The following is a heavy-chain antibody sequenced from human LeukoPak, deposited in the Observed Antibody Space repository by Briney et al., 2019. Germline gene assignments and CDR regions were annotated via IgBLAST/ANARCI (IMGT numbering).Heavy chain of an antibody. CDR1: GFTLSSYA. D-gene: IGHD2-2*02. CDR2: ISGSGGST. Sequence: GGSLRLSCAASGFTLSSYAMSWVRQAPGKGLEWVSAISGSGGSTYYADSVKGRFTISRDNSKNTLYLQMNSLRAEDTAVYYCAKLLGSPAAIIGYFDYWGQGTLVTVSS. V-gene: IGHV3-23*01. J-gene: IGHJ4*02. CDR3: AKLLGSPAAIIGYFDY.